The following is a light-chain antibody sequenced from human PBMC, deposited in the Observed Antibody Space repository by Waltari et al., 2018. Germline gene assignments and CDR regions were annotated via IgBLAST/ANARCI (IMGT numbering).Light chain of an antibody. Sequence: EIVLTQSPGTLSLSPGERATLSCRASQSVRSNYLAWYQQKPGQAPRLLIYDASNRATGIPDRFSGSGSGTDFTLTISRLEPEDFVIYFCQQYGSSPFTFGGGTKVEIK. J-gene: IGKJ4*01. CDR3: QQYGSSPFT. CDR2: DAS. CDR1: QSVRSNY. V-gene: IGKV3-20*01.